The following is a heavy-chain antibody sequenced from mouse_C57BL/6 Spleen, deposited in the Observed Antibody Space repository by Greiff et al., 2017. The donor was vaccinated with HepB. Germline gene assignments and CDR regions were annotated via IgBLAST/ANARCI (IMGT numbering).Heavy chain of an antibody. CDR1: GYTFTSYG. J-gene: IGHJ2*01. Sequence: VQLQQSGAELARPGASVKLSCKASGYTFTSYGISWVKQRTGQGLEWIGEFYPRSGNTYYNEKFKGKATLTADKSSSTAYMELRSLTPEDSAVYFCARSGTTVVATPLFDYWGQGTTLTVSS. D-gene: IGHD1-1*01. CDR3: ARSGTTVVATPLFDY. V-gene: IGHV1-81*01. CDR2: FYPRSGNT.